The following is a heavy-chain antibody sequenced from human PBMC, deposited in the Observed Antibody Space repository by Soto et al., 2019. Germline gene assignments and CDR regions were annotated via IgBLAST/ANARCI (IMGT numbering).Heavy chain of an antibody. J-gene: IGHJ6*02. CDR3: AKGLYCSGGSCYIPLYYYYGMDV. Sequence: GGSLRLSCAASGFTFSSYSMNWVRQAPGKGLEWVSGISGSGGSTYYADSVQGRFTISRDNSKNTLYLQMNSLRAEDTAVYYCAKGLYCSGGSCYIPLYYYYGMDVWGQATTVTVSS. CDR1: GFTFSSYS. V-gene: IGHV3-23*01. D-gene: IGHD2-15*01. CDR2: ISGSGGST.